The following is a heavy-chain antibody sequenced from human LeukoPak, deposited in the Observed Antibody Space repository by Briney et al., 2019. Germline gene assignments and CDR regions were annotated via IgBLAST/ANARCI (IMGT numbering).Heavy chain of an antibody. CDR1: GFTFSSYA. CDR3: AKAHYPRFDY. J-gene: IGHJ4*02. CDR2: IRYDGSNK. D-gene: IGHD3-10*01. V-gene: IGHV3-30*02. Sequence: PGGSLRLSCAASGFTFSSYAMSWVRQAPGKGLEWVAFIRYDGSNKYYADSVKGRFTISRDNSKNTLYLQMNSLRAEDTAVYYCAKAHYPRFDYWGQGTLVTVSS.